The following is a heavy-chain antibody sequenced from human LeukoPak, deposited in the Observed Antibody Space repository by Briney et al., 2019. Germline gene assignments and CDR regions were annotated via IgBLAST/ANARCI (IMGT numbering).Heavy chain of an antibody. CDR2: INHSGST. D-gene: IGHD6-13*01. V-gene: IGHV4-34*01. Sequence: SETLSLTCAVYGGSFSGYYWSWIRQPPGKGLEWIGEINHSGSTNYNPSLKSRVTISVDTSKNQFSLKLSSVTAADTAVYYCARSPKRAEAGRVGWYFDLWGRGTLVTVSS. J-gene: IGHJ2*01. CDR1: GGSFSGYY. CDR3: ARSPKRAEAGRVGWYFDL.